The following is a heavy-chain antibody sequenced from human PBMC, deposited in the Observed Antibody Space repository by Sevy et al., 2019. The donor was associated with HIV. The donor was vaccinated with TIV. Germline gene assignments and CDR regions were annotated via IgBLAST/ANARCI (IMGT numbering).Heavy chain of an antibody. J-gene: IGHJ6*02. CDR2: ISGSGGST. V-gene: IGHV3-23*01. CDR1: GFTFSSYA. D-gene: IGHD3-3*01. Sequence: GGSLRLSCAASGFTFSSYAMSWVRQAPGKGLEWVSAISGSGGSTYYADSVKGRFTISRDNSKNTPYLQMNSLRAEDTAVYYCAKSLRFLEWPPRCMDVWDQGTTVTVSS. CDR3: AKSLRFLEWPPRCMDV.